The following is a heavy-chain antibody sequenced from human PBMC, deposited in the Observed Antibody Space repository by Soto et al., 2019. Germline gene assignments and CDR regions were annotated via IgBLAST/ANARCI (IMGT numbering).Heavy chain of an antibody. V-gene: IGHV4-59*08. CDR2: IYYSGST. CDR3: ARGATTIVVAPEWFDP. D-gene: IGHD2-2*01. J-gene: IGHJ5*02. Sequence: SETLSLTCTVSGGSISSYYWNWIRQSPVKGLEWIGYIYYSGSTNYNPSLKSRDTISVDTSKNQFSLKLTSVTAADPAVYYCARGATTIVVAPEWFDPWGKGTLVTVSS. CDR1: GGSISSYY.